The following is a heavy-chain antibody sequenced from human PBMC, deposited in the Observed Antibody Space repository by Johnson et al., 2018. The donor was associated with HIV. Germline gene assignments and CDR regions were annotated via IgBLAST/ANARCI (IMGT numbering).Heavy chain of an antibody. V-gene: IGHV3-48*04. D-gene: IGHD3-22*01. Sequence: MMLVESGGGVVRPGGSQRLSCEASEITFHDQGMKWVRQTPGKGLEWVSYISSSGTTVYSADSVKGRFSISRDNAKHSLYLQMNSLRAEDTAVYYCARDRGYWDAFDIWGQGTMVTVSS. CDR2: ISSSGTTV. J-gene: IGHJ3*02. CDR1: EITFHDQG. CDR3: ARDRGYWDAFDI.